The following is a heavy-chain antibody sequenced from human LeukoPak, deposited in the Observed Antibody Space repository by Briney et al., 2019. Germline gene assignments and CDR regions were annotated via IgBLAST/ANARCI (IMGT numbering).Heavy chain of an antibody. CDR1: GGTFSSYA. J-gene: IGHJ4*02. V-gene: IGHV1-69*13. D-gene: IGHD2-8*01. Sequence: SVKVSCKASGGTFSSYAISWVRQAPGQGLEWMGGIIPIFGTANYAQKFQGRVTITADESTSTAYMELSSLRSEDTAVYYCARVPMVYRGFDYWGQGTLVTVSS. CDR2: IIPIFGTA. CDR3: ARVPMVYRGFDY.